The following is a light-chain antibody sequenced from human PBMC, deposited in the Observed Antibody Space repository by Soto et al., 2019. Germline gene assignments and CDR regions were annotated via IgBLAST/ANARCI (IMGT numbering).Light chain of an antibody. J-gene: IGKJ4*01. CDR2: WAS. Sequence: DIVMTQSPDSLAVSLGERATINCKSSQSVLYSSNNKNHLAWYQQKPGQPPQLIIYWASTRESGVPERFGGSGSGTDFTLTISSLEAEDVAFYWCQQYFDVPFTFGGGTRWIS. CDR1: QSVLYSSNNKNH. V-gene: IGKV4-1*01. CDR3: QQYFDVPFT.